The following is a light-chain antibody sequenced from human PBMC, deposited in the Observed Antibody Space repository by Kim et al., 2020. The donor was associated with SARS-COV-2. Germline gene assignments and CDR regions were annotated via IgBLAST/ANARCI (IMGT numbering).Light chain of an antibody. CDR3: QQYGRSPPWT. CDR2: DAS. V-gene: IGKV3D-20*01. CDR1: QSVGSTY. J-gene: IGKJ1*01. Sequence: EIVLTQSPATLSLSPGERATLSCGASQSVGSTYLAWYQQKPGLAPRLLIYDASSRATGTPDRFSGSGSGTDFTLTISRLEPEDFAVYYCQQYGRSPPWTFGQGTKVGIK.